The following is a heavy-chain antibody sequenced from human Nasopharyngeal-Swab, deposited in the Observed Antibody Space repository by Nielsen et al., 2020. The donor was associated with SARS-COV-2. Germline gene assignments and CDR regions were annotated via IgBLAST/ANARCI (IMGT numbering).Heavy chain of an antibody. D-gene: IGHD2-8*01. J-gene: IGHJ4*02. CDR2: IWYDGSNK. CDR1: GFTFSSYG. V-gene: IGHV3-33*01. Sequence: SRKISGAASGFTFSSYGMHWVRQAPGKGLEWVAVIWYDGSNKYYADSVKGRFTISRDNSKNTLYLQMNSLRAEDTAVYYCARDNGAIDYWGQGTLVTVSS. CDR3: ARDNGAIDY.